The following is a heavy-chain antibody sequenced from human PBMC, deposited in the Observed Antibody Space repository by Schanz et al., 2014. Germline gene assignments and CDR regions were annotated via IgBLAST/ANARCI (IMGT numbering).Heavy chain of an antibody. J-gene: IGHJ4*02. CDR2: IKQEGDEK. V-gene: IGHV3-7*03. D-gene: IGHD6-13*01. CDR1: GITLSGYA. Sequence: EVQVVESGGGLVQPGGSLRLSCAASGITLSGYAMSWVRQAPGKGLEWVASIKQEGDEKNYVDSVKGRFTISRDNAKNSLYLQMNSLRAEDTALYYCARDSGSSSWYPSDYWGQGTLVNASS. CDR3: ARDSGSSSWYPSDY.